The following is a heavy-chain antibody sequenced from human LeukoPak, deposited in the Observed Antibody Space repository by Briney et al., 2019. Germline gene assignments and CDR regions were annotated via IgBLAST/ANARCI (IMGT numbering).Heavy chain of an antibody. Sequence: SVKVSFKSSVCTFISYAISWVRQAPGQGLEWMGRIIPILGIANYAQKFQGRVTITADKSTSTAYMELSSLRSEDTAVYYCARLSIAAAGTIDYWGQGTLVTVSS. CDR3: ARLSIAAAGTIDY. D-gene: IGHD6-13*01. J-gene: IGHJ4*02. CDR2: IIPILGIA. V-gene: IGHV1-69*04. CDR1: VCTFISYA.